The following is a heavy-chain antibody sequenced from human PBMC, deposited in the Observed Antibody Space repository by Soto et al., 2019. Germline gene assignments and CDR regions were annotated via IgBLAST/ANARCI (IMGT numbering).Heavy chain of an antibody. CDR3: ARVMPFNWYCDL. CDR1: VVPSAVIVIT. D-gene: IGHD2-2*01. Sequence: QVQLQESGPGLVKPSETLTLALSLVVPSAVIVITGAGSGSPPGKGLEWIGYIYYSGSTIYNPSLKSRVTISVDTSKNQFSLKLRSVTAADTAVYYCARVMPFNWYCDLWGRGTLVTVSS. V-gene: IGHV4-61*01. CDR2: IYYSGST. J-gene: IGHJ2*01.